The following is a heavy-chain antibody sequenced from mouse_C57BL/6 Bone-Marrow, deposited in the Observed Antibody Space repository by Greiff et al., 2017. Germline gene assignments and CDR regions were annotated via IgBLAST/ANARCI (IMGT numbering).Heavy chain of an antibody. CDR3: ALYYGSSYVYFDY. D-gene: IGHD1-1*01. CDR2: IDPANGNT. J-gene: IGHJ2*01. Sequence: EVQLQQSVAELVRPGASVKLSCTASGFNIKNTYMHWVKQRPEQGLAWIGRIDPANGNTKYAPKFQGKATITADTSSNTAYLQLSSLTSEDTAIYYCALYYGSSYVYFDYWGQGTTRTVSS. CDR1: GFNIKNTY. V-gene: IGHV14-3*01.